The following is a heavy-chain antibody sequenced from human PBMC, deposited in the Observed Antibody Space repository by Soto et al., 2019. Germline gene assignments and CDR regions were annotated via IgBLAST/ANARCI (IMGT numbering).Heavy chain of an antibody. D-gene: IGHD3-3*01. CDR3: ARDLRDITIFGVVVSDAFDI. V-gene: IGHV4-59*01. Sequence: SETLSLNCTVSGGSISSYYWSWIRQPPGKGLEWIGYIYYSGSTNYNPSLKSRVTISVDTSKNQFSLKLSSVTAADTAVYYCARDLRDITIFGVVVSDAFDIWGQGTMVTVSS. CDR1: GGSISSYY. CDR2: IYYSGST. J-gene: IGHJ3*02.